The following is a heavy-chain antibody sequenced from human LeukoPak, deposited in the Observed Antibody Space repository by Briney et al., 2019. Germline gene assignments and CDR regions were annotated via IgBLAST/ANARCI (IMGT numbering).Heavy chain of an antibody. CDR3: ARSHYYDSSGYYLPGDY. CDR1: GGTFSSYA. CDR2: IIPIFGTA. V-gene: IGHV1-69*06. J-gene: IGHJ4*02. D-gene: IGHD3-22*01. Sequence: SVKVSCKASGGTFSSYAISWVRQAPGQGLEWMGGIIPIFGTANYAQKFQGRVTITADKSTSTAYMELSSLRSDDTAVYYCARSHYYDSSGYYLPGDYWGQGTLVTVSS.